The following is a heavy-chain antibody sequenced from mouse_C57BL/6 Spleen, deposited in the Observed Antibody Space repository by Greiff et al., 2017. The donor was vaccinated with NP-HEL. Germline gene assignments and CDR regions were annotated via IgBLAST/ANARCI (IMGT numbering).Heavy chain of an antibody. V-gene: IGHV1-64*01. CDR2: IHPNSGST. J-gene: IGHJ2*01. D-gene: IGHD1-1*01. CDR3: ANYYGSSYDFDY. CDR1: GYTFTSYW. Sequence: QVQLQQPGAELVKPGASVKLSCKASGYTFTSYWMHWVKQRPGQGLEWIGMIHPNSGSTNYNEKFKSKATLTVDKSSSTAYMQLSSLTSEDSAVYYCANYYGSSYDFDYWGQGTTLTVSS.